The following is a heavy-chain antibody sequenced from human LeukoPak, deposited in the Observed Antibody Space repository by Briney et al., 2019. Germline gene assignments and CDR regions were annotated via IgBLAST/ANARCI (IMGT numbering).Heavy chain of an antibody. D-gene: IGHD6-19*01. CDR1: GYTFTSYD. CDR2: MNPNSGNT. CDR3: ARNTAVAGTGFDY. J-gene: IGHJ4*02. Sequence: GASVKVSCKTSGYTFTSYDINWVRQATGQGLEWMGWMNPNSGNTGYAQKFQGRVTMTRNTSISTAYMELSSLRSEDTAVYYCARNTAVAGTGFDYWGQGTLVTVSS. V-gene: IGHV1-8*01.